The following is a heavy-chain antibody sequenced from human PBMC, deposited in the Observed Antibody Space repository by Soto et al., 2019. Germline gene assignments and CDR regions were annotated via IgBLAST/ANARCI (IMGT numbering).Heavy chain of an antibody. CDR1: GYSISSGYY. D-gene: IGHD2-21*02. CDR2: IYHSGST. Sequence: SETLSLTCAVSGYSISSGYYWGWIRQPPGKRLEWIGSIYHSGSTYYNPSLKSRVTISVDTSKNQFSLKLSSVTAADTAVYYCARLGISYCGGDCYSGYFDLWGRGTLVTVSS. V-gene: IGHV4-38-2*01. CDR3: ARLGISYCGGDCYSGYFDL. J-gene: IGHJ2*01.